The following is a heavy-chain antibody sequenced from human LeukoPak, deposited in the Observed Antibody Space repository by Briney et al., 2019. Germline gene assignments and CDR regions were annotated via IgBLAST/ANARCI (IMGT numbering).Heavy chain of an antibody. CDR2: IYYSGST. CDR1: GGSISSYY. D-gene: IGHD4-17*01. J-gene: IGHJ3*02. Sequence: PSETLSLTCTVSGGSISSYYWSWIRQPPGKGLEWIGYIYYSGSTNYNPSLKSRVTISVDTSKNQFSLKLSSVTAADTAVYYCARDGHYGDYLDAFDIWGQGTMVTVSS. CDR3: ARDGHYGDYLDAFDI. V-gene: IGHV4-59*12.